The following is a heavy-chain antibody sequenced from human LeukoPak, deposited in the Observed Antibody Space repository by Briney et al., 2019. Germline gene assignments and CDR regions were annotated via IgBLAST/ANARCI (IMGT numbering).Heavy chain of an antibody. CDR3: ARLGYCSGGSCHVWPIDY. CDR2: IIPILGIA. CDR1: GGTFSSYA. V-gene: IGHV1-69*04. Sequence: ASVKVSCKASGGTFSSYAISCVRQAPGRGLEWMGRIIPILGIATYAQKFQGRVTFTADKSTTTAYRELSSLRSEETAVYYCARLGYCSGGSCHVWPIDYWGQGTMVTVSS. D-gene: IGHD2-15*01. J-gene: IGHJ4*02.